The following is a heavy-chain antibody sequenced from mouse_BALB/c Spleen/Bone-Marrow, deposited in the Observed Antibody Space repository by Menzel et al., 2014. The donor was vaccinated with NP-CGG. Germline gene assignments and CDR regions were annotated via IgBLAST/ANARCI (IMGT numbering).Heavy chain of an antibody. CDR2: IRNKANGYTT. CDR1: GFTFTDYY. CDR3: ARYDVFFFFDY. J-gene: IGHJ2*01. Sequence: DVMLVESGGGSVQPGGSLRPSCATSGFTFTDYYMSWVRQPPGKALEWLGFIRNKANGYTTEYSASVKGRFTISRDNSQSILYLQMNPLRAEDSATYYCARYDVFFFFDYWGQGTTLTVSS. V-gene: IGHV7-3*02.